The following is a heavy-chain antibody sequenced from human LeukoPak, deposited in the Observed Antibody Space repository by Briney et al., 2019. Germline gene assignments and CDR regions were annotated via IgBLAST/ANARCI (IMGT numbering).Heavy chain of an antibody. J-gene: IGHJ4*02. CDR3: ARDQPGYDGFDY. V-gene: IGHV3-7*01. CDR2: INKDGSER. CDR1: GFTFSGYW. Sequence: TGGCLRLSRAASGFTFSGYWMRCVRQAPGKGLEWVGNINKDGSERYNVDSVKSRFTISTDNANKSLYLQMNSLRAEDTSVYYCARDQPGYDGFDYWGQGTLVTVSS. D-gene: IGHD2-15*01.